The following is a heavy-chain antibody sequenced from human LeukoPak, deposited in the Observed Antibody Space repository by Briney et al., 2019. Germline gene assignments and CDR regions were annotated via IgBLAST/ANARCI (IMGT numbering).Heavy chain of an antibody. CDR3: ARARASGRSGFDY. V-gene: IGHV3-48*02. D-gene: IGHD2-15*01. Sequence: GGSLRLSCAASGLTVSSYSMNWVRRAPGKGLEWVSYISSSSSTIYYADSVKGRFTISRDNAKNSLYLQMNSLRDEDTAVYYCARARASGRSGFDYWGQGTLVTVSS. CDR2: ISSSSSTI. CDR1: GLTVSSYS. J-gene: IGHJ4*02.